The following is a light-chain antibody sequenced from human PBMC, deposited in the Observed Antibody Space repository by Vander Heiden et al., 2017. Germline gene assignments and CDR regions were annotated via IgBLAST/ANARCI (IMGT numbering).Light chain of an antibody. CDR3: QHYDNSPPYT. CDR2: EAY. Sequence: EIVLTQYPATLSLSPGDRATLSCGASQISSNNYLAWYQQKPGLAPRLLIYEAYSRAAGIPDRFSGSGSGTDFTLTINRLEPEDFGIYYCQHYDNSPPYTFGQGTKLEIK. CDR1: QISSNNY. V-gene: IGKV3D-20*01. J-gene: IGKJ2*01.